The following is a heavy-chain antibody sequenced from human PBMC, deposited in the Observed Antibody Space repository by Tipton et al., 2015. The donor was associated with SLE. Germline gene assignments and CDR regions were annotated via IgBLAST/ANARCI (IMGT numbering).Heavy chain of an antibody. CDR3: ARLHGYSYGLNWFDP. V-gene: IGHV4-59*04. CDR2: IYYTGTTT. Sequence: TLSLTCTVSGGSITTHYWSWIRQPPGKELEWIGSIYYTGTTTYYNSFLKSRVTMSVDTSKNQFSLRLTSVIAADTAVYYCARLHGYSYGLNWFDPWGQGTLISVSS. CDR1: GGSITTHY. J-gene: IGHJ5*02. D-gene: IGHD5-18*01.